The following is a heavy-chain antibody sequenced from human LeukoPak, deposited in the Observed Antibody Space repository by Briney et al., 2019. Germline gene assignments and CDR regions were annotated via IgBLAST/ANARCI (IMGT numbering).Heavy chain of an antibody. CDR1: GGSISSSSYY. Sequence: PSETLSLTCTVSGGSISSSSYYWGWIRQPPGKGLEWIGYILYSGSTNYNPSLKSRVTISVDTSKNQFFLKLTSVTAADTAVYFCARGRPTMTTPWDYWGQGTLVTVSS. CDR2: ILYSGST. V-gene: IGHV4-61*05. D-gene: IGHD4-17*01. CDR3: ARGRPTMTTPWDY. J-gene: IGHJ4*02.